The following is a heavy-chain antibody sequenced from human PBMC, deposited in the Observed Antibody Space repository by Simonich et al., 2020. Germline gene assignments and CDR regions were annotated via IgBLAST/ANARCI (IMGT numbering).Heavy chain of an antibody. CDR3: ARSTTGTTAFDI. Sequence: QVQLVQSGAEVKKPGASVKVSCKASGFTFTSCGISWVRQAPGQGLEWMGWISAYKCNTNYAQKLQGRVTMTTDTSTSTAYMELRSLRSDDTAVYYCARSTTGTTAFDIWGQGTMVTVSS. D-gene: IGHD1-1*01. J-gene: IGHJ3*02. V-gene: IGHV1-18*01. CDR2: ISAYKCNT. CDR1: GFTFTSCG.